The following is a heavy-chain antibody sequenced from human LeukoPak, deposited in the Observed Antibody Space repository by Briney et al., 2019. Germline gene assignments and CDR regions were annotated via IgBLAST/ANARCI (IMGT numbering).Heavy chain of an antibody. J-gene: IGHJ4*02. D-gene: IGHD1-14*01. Sequence: GGSLRLSCAASGFTFSSYSMNWVRQAPGKGLEWVSSIGSANSYIYYADSLKGRFTISRDNAKDTLYLQMNSLRAEDTAVYYCAGASGGNRPFDYWGQGTLVTVSS. V-gene: IGHV3-21*01. CDR3: AGASGGNRPFDY. CDR2: IGSANSYI. CDR1: GFTFSSYS.